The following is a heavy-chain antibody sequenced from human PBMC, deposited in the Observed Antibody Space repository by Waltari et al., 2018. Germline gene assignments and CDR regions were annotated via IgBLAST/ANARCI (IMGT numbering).Heavy chain of an antibody. Sequence: QVQLQESGPGLVKPSETLSLTCTVSGGSISSYYWSWIRQPPGKGLEWIGYIYYSGSTNDNPSLKSRVTISVDTSKNQFSLKLSSVTAADTAVYYCAREGENWFDPWGQGTLVTVSS. CDR2: IYYSGST. D-gene: IGHD3-16*01. J-gene: IGHJ5*02. CDR1: GGSISSYY. V-gene: IGHV4-59*01. CDR3: AREGENWFDP.